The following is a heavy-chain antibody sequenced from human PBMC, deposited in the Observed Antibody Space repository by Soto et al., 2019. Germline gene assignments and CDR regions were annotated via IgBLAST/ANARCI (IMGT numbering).Heavy chain of an antibody. D-gene: IGHD2-2*01. CDR2: INGGNGDT. CDR1: GYTFTGYA. Sequence: ASVKVSCKASGYTFTGYAIHWVRQAPGQRHEWMGWINGGNGDTKYSQKFQGRVTITRDTSASTAYMEFTSLGSEDTAVYHCARGYCSSTSCQYYFDFWGQGTLVTVSS. V-gene: IGHV1-3*01. CDR3: ARGYCSSTSCQYYFDF. J-gene: IGHJ4*02.